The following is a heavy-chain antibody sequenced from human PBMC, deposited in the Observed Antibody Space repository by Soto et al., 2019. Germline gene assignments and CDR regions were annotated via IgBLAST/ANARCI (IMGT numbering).Heavy chain of an antibody. CDR2: IIPIFGTA. CDR1: GGTFSSYA. Sequence: QVQLVQSGAEVKKPGSSVKVSCKASGGTFSSYAISWVRQAPGQGLEWMGEIIPIFGTANYAQKFQGRVTITADESTSTAYMELSSLRSEDTAVYYCARDRGRSSGYYPCWFGPRGQGTLVTVSS. J-gene: IGHJ5*02. D-gene: IGHD3-22*01. CDR3: ARDRGRSSGYYPCWFGP. V-gene: IGHV1-69*12.